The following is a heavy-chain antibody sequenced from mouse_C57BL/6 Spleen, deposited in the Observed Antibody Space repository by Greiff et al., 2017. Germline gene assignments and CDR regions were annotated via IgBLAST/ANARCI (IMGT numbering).Heavy chain of an antibody. J-gene: IGHJ4*01. CDR3: TIGYDDAMDY. CDR2: IRLKSDNYAT. V-gene: IGHV6-3*01. CDR1: GFTFSNYW. D-gene: IGHD2-2*01. Sequence: EVKLMESGGGLVQPGGSMKLSCVASGFTFSNYWMNWVRQSPEKGLEWVAQIRLKSDNYATHYAESVKGRFTISRDDSKSSVHLQMHNLRAEDTGIYYCTIGYDDAMDYWGQGTSVTVSS.